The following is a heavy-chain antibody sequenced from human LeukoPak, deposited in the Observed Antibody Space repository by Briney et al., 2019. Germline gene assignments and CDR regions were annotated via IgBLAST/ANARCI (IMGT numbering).Heavy chain of an antibody. J-gene: IGHJ6*02. Sequence: ASVKVSCKASGYTFTGYYMHWVRQAPGQGLEWMGWINPNSGGTNYAQKFQGRVTMTRDTSISTAYMELSRLRSDDTAVYYCASSGRSGWYNYYYYYGMDVWGQGTTVTVSS. CDR3: ASSGRSGWYNYYYYYGMDV. CDR1: GYTFTGYY. V-gene: IGHV1-2*02. D-gene: IGHD6-19*01. CDR2: INPNSGGT.